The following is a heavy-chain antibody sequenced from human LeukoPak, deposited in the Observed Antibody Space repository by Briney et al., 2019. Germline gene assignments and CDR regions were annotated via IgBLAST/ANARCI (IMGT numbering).Heavy chain of an antibody. V-gene: IGHV4-39*07. D-gene: IGHD3-22*01. CDR3: ARDRGNYDRKAFDI. CDR1: GGSISSSSYY. Sequence: SETLSLTCTVSGGSISSSSYYWGWIRQPPGKGLEWIGSIYYSGSTYYNPSLKSRVTISVDTSKNQSSLKLSSVTAADTAVYYCARDRGNYDRKAFDIWGQGTMVTVSS. CDR2: IYYSGST. J-gene: IGHJ3*02.